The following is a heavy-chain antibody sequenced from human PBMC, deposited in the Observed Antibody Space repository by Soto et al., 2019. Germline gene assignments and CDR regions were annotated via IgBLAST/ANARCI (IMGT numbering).Heavy chain of an antibody. CDR1: GFTFSSYD. CDR3: TRTYGEGY. D-gene: IGHD4-17*01. J-gene: IGHJ4*02. V-gene: IGHV3-48*01. CDR2: ISTSSGTI. Sequence: EVQLVESGGGLVQPGGSLRLSCAASGFTFSSYDMNWVRQAPGKGLEWVSYISTSSGTIYYADSVKGRFIISRDNAKNSLYLQMNSLRAEDTAVYYCTRTYGEGYWGQGTLVTVSS.